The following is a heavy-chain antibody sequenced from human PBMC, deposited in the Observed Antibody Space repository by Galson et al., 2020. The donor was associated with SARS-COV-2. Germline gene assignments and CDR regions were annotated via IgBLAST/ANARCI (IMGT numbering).Heavy chain of an antibody. CDR3: AKASKHYNCFSGYLNYYYYYMDV. CDR2: MNPKSANT. J-gene: IGHJ6*03. D-gene: IGHD3-3*01. CDR1: GYTFANYD. Sequence: ASVQVSCEASGYTFANYDVNWVRQATGQWLELMGWMNPKSANTGYAHSLQGRVTIPSATPINTAYLELSSLRSEDTAVYYCAKASKHYNCFSGYLNYYYYYMDVWGTGTTVTISS. V-gene: IGHV1-8*03.